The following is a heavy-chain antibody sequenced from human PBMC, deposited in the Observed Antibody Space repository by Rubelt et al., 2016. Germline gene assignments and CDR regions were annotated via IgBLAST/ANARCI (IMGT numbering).Heavy chain of an antibody. Sequence: VQLVESGGGLVQPGGSLRLSCAASGFPFNSFALHWVRQAPGKGLEWVTFISYDGSNEDYADSVKGRFSISKDNSKKMVYLQVNSLRVEDTAVYYCARGTREFDSWGQGTLVTVSS. CDR1: GFPFNSFA. J-gene: IGHJ4*02. V-gene: IGHV3-30*04. CDR2: ISYDGSNE. CDR3: ARGTREFDS. D-gene: IGHD3/OR15-3a*01.